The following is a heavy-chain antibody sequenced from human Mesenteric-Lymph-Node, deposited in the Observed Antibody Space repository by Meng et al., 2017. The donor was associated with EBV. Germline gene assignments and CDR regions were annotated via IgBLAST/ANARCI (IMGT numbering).Heavy chain of an antibody. D-gene: IGHD3-16*01. CDR3: ASGGVRDPSPPY. J-gene: IGHJ1*01. CDR2: LYYTGCN. V-gene: IGHV4-4*02. Sequence: QQEVEGVGPVPVKASGTLSRTWDGSVDSINNSNWWSWAPPPPGKGLEWIGELYYTGCNNYNPSLQSRVSMSVDKSQYEFSLEANSVTAADTAVYYCASGGVRDPSPPYWGQGALVTVSS. CDR1: VDSINNSNW.